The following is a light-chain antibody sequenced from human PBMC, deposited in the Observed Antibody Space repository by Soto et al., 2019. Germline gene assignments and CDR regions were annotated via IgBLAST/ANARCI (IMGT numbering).Light chain of an antibody. CDR3: QQYGSSAPIT. CDR2: GAS. V-gene: IGKV3-20*01. J-gene: IGKJ5*01. CDR1: QSVSSSY. Sequence: IVLTQSPGTLSLSTGERATLSCRASQSVSSSYLAWYQQKPGQAPRLLIYGASIRATGIPDRFSGSGSETDFTLTISRLEPEDFALYYCQQYGSSAPITFGQGTLLEIK.